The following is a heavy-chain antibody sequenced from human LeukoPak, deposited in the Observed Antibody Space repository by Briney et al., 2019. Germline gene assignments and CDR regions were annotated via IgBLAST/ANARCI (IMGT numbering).Heavy chain of an antibody. CDR2: IKQDGSEK. Sequence: GVLXXXCAASGFTFSSYWMSWVRQAPGKGLEWVANIKQDGSEKYYVDSVKGRFTISRDNAKNSLYLQMNSLRGEDTAVYYCXRXXTIYYYYYMDVWGKGTTVTVSS. J-gene: IGHJ6*03. CDR3: XRXXTIYYYYYMDV. V-gene: IGHV3-7*01. D-gene: IGHD5-24*01. CDR1: GFTFSSYW.